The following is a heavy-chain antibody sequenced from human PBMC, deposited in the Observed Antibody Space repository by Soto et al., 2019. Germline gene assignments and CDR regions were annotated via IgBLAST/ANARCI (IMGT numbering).Heavy chain of an antibody. CDR2: FDPEDGET. V-gene: IGHV1-24*01. D-gene: IGHD2-2*01. CDR3: ATVVPAARGYYYMDV. Sequence: ASVKVSCKVSGYTLTELSMHWVRQAPGKGLEWMGGFDPEDGETIYAQKFQGRVTMTEDTSTDTAYMELSSLRSEDTAVYYCATVVPAARGYYYMDVWGKGTTVTVSS. CDR1: GYTLTELS. J-gene: IGHJ6*03.